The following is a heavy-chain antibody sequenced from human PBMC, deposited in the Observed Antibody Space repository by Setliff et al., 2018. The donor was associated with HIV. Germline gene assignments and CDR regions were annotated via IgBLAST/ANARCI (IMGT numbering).Heavy chain of an antibody. V-gene: IGHV2-70*11. Sequence: SGPTLVNPTPTLTLTCTFSGFSLSIRGMCVSWIRQPPGKALEWLARIDWDDDKYYSTSLKTRLTISKDTSKNQVVLTMTNMGPVDTATYYCARASGAYSNSFYFDYWGQGALVTVSS. J-gene: IGHJ4*02. CDR3: ARASGAYSNSFYFDY. CDR2: IDWDDDK. CDR1: GFSLSIRGMC. D-gene: IGHD6-6*01.